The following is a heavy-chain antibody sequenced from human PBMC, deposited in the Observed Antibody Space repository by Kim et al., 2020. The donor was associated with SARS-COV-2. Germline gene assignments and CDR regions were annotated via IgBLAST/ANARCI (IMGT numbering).Heavy chain of an antibody. CDR3: ARGSVPELRFLEWSNGYSFDY. D-gene: IGHD3-3*01. J-gene: IGHJ4*02. CDR2: IYYSGST. Sequence: SETLSLTCTVSGGSISSGGYYWSWIRQHPGKGLEWIGYIYYSGSTYYNPSLKSRVTISVDTSKNQFSLKLSSVTAADTAVYYCARGSVPELRFLEWSNGYSFDYWGQGTLVTVSS. V-gene: IGHV4-31*03. CDR1: GGSISSGGYY.